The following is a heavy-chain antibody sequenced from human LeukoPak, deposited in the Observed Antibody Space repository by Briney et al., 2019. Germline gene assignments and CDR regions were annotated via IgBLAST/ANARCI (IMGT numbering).Heavy chain of an antibody. V-gene: IGHV3-30*03. J-gene: IGHJ4*02. CDR3: ARSYSSSWYHFDY. D-gene: IGHD6-13*01. CDR2: ISYDGSNK. Sequence: GGSLRLSCAASGFTFSSYGMHWVRQAPGKGLEWVAVISYDGSNKYYADSVKGRFTISRDNSKNTLYLQMNSLRAEDTALYYCARSYSSSWYHFDYWGQGTLVTVSS. CDR1: GFTFSSYG.